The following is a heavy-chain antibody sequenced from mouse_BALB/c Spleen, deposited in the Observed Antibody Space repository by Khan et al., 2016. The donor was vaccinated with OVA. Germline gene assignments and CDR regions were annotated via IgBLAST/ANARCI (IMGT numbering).Heavy chain of an antibody. CDR3: TRLAYYYDSEGFAY. V-gene: IGHV5-6*01. CDR1: GFTFSTYG. CDR2: VSTGGSYT. D-gene: IGHD1-1*01. J-gene: IGHJ3*01. Sequence: EVALVESGGDLVKPGGSLKLSCAASGFTFSTYGMSWVRQTPDKRLEWVATVSTGGSYTYYPDSVKGRFTISRDNAKNTLYLQMSGLKSEDTAMLYCTRLAYYYDSEGFAYWGQGTLVTVSA.